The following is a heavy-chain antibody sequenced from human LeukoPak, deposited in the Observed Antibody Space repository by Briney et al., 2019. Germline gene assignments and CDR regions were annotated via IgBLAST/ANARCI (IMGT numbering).Heavy chain of an antibody. J-gene: IGHJ4*02. CDR1: GFTFSSYT. CDR3: AKAVGYCGGDCYNDY. Sequence: GGSLRLSCAASGFTFSSYTMSWVRQAPGKGLEWVSAISGSGGSTYYADSVKGRFTISRDNSKNTLYLQMNSLRAEDTAVYYCAKAVGYCGGDCYNDYWGQGTLVTVSS. V-gene: IGHV3-23*01. CDR2: ISGSGGST. D-gene: IGHD2-21*02.